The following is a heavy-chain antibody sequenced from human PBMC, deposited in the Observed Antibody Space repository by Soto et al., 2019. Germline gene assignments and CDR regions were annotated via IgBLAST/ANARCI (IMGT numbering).Heavy chain of an antibody. V-gene: IGHV4-59*01. CDR3: GRGGQSPGYSLR. D-gene: IGHD2-15*01. CDR2: IYYSGST. Sequence: SWTLSLTCTVSGGSISSYYWSWIRQPPGKGLEWIGYIYYSGSTNYNPSLKSRVTISVDTSKNQFSLKLSSVTAADPAGYYCGRGGQSPGYSLRWGKGTRVTVSS. CDR1: GGSISSYY. J-gene: IGHJ1*01.